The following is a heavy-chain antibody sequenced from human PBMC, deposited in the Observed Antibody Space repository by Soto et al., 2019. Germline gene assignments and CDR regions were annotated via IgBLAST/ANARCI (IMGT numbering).Heavy chain of an antibody. CDR3: AHKGPEDWPLDY. CDR2: IYWDDSK. J-gene: IGHJ4*02. D-gene: IGHD3-9*01. V-gene: IGHV2-5*02. Sequence: QITLKESGPTLVRPTQTLTLTCAFSGFSLSTSGVGVGWIRQPPGKALEWLAVIYWDDSKHYSPSLRSRLTITKDTSKNQVVLTMTNMDPMYTVTYYCAHKGPEDWPLDYWGQGTLVTVSS. CDR1: GFSLSTSGVG.